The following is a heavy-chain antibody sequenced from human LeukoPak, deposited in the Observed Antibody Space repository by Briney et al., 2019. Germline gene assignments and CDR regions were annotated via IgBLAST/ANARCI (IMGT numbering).Heavy chain of an antibody. CDR2: ISYDGSNK. CDR3: ARDYSSGWFLVN. CDR1: GFTFSSYA. D-gene: IGHD6-19*01. V-gene: IGHV3-30*07. Sequence: GGSLRLSCAASGFTFSSYAMHWVRQAPGKGVEWVAVISYDGSNKYYADSVKGRFTISRDNSKNTLYLQMNSLRAEDTAVYYCARDYSSGWFLVNWGQGTLVTVSS. J-gene: IGHJ4*02.